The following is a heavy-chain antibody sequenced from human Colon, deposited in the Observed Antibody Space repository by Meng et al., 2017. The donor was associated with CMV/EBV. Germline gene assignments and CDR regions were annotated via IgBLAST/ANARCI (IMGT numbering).Heavy chain of an antibody. CDR1: GFTFTTYE. CDR3: TKMGRKYSGYDFDC. V-gene: IGHV3-48*03. CDR2: ISDSGSTI. Sequence: GESLKISCAASGFTFTTYEMNWVRQAPGKGLEWVSYISDSGSTIHYADSVKGRFTISRDNAKNSLCLQMNTLRAEDAAVYYCTKMGRKYSGYDFDCWGQGALVTVSS. D-gene: IGHD5-12*01. J-gene: IGHJ4*02.